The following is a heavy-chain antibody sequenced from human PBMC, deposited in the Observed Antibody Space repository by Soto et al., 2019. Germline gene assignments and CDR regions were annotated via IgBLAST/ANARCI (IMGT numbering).Heavy chain of an antibody. V-gene: IGHV1-18*01. J-gene: IGHJ4*02. CDR2: ISAHNGNT. D-gene: IGHD1-1*01. Sequence: QVHLVQSGAEVKKPGASVKVSCKGSGYAFTTYGITWVRQAPGQGLEWMGWISAHNGNTNYAQKLQGRVTVTRDTSTSTAYMGLRSLRCDDTAVYYCARGRYGDYWGQGALVTVSS. CDR1: GYAFTTYG. CDR3: ARGRYGDY.